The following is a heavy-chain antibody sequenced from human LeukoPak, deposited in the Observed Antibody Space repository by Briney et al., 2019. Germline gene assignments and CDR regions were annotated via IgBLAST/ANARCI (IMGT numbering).Heavy chain of an antibody. J-gene: IGHJ4*02. V-gene: IGHV3-53*01. Sequence: GGSLRLSCAASGFTFDDYAMHWVRQAPGKGLEWVSVIYSGGSTYYADSVKGRFTISRDNSKNTLYLQMNSLRAEDTAVYYCARDLTSDSSGSRGWGQGTLVTVSS. CDR1: GFTFDDYA. D-gene: IGHD3-22*01. CDR3: ARDLTSDSSGSRG. CDR2: IYSGGST.